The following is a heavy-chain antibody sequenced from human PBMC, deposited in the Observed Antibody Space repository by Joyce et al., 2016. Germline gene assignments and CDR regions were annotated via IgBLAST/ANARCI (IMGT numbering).Heavy chain of an antibody. CDR1: GGTFSSYV. Sequence: QVQLVQSGAEVKKPGSSVKVSCKTSGGTFSSYVISWVRQAPGQGLEWMGGIIPIFGTTKYAQKFQGRVTITADGSTSTSYMEVSSLKSEDTAVYYWAARLEPADQFLDYFYYIMDVWGQGTTVTVSS. CDR2: IIPIFGTT. V-gene: IGHV1-69*01. D-gene: IGHD2-2*01. CDR3: AARLEPADQFLDYFYYIMDV. J-gene: IGHJ6*02.